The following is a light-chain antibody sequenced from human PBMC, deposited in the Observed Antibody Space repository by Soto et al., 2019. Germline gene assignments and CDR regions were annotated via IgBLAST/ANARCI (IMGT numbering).Light chain of an antibody. CDR2: GAS. CDR1: QSINSRY. CDR3: QQFGSSPGFT. Sequence: EIVLTQSPGTLSLSPGERATLSCRASQSINSRYLAWYQQKPGQAPRLLIYGASSRATGIPDRFSGSGSGTDFTLTISRLEPEDFAVHYCQQFGSSPGFTFGPGTKVDIK. J-gene: IGKJ3*01. V-gene: IGKV3-20*01.